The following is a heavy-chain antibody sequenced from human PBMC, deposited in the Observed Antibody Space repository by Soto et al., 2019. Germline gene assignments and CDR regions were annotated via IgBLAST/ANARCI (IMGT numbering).Heavy chain of an antibody. J-gene: IGHJ4*02. CDR2: INHSGST. CDR1: GGSFSGYY. CDR3: ARGRRGDY. Sequence: QVQLQQWGAGLLKPSETLSLTCAVYGGSFSGYYWSWIRQPPGKGLEWIGEINHSGSTNYNPSLKSRVTISVDTSKNQFSMKLSSVTAADTAVYYCARGRRGDYWGQGTLVTVSS. V-gene: IGHV4-34*01.